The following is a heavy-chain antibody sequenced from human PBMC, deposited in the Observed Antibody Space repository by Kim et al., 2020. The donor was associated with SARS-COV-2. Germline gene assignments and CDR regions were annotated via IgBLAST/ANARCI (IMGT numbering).Heavy chain of an antibody. CDR3: AKDSGYSSSWRQPLDY. Sequence: GGSLRLSCAASGFTFDDYAMHWVRQAPGKGLEWVSGISWNSGSIGYADSVKGRFTISRDNAKNSLYLQMNSLRAEDTALYYCAKDSGYSSSWRQPLDYWGQGTLVTVSS. CDR1: GFTFDDYA. CDR2: ISWNSGSI. J-gene: IGHJ4*02. V-gene: IGHV3-9*01. D-gene: IGHD6-13*01.